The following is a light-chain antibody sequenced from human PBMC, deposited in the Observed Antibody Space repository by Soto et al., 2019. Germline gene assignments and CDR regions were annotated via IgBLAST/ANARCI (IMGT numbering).Light chain of an antibody. CDR1: QSVSIY. CDR3: HQHGGSPET. CDR2: DAS. J-gene: IGKJ1*01. Sequence: EILMTQSPATLSVSPGERATLSCRASQSVSIYLAWYQQKPGQAPRLLIYDASNRATGIPDRFIGSGSGTEFILTISRLEPDDFAIYHCHQHGGSPETFGQGTKV. V-gene: IGKV3-20*01.